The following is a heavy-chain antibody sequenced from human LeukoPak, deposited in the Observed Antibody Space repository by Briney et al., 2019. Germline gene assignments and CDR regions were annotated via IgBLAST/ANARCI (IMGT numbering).Heavy chain of an antibody. CDR2: IIPIFGTA. CDR3: ARGRPVQLETFDY. CDR1: GYTFTSYG. V-gene: IGHV1-69*13. D-gene: IGHD1-1*01. J-gene: IGHJ4*02. Sequence: GASVKVSCKASGYTFTSYGISWVRQAPGQGLEWMGGIIPIFGTANYAQKFQGRVTITADESTSTAYMELSSLRSEDTAVYYCARGRPVQLETFDYWGQGTLVTVSS.